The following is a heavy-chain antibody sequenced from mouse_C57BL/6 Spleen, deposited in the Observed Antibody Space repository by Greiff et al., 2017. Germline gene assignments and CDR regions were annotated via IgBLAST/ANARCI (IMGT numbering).Heavy chain of an antibody. CDR1: GYSITSGYY. CDR2: ISYDGSN. V-gene: IGHV3-6*01. D-gene: IGHD4-1*01. CDR3: ARGGTGTGFDY. J-gene: IGHJ2*01. Sequence: DVKLQESGPGLVKPSQSLSLTCSVTGYSITSGYYWNWIRQFPGNKREWMGYISYDGSNNYNPSLKNRISITRDTSKNQFFLKLNSVTTEDTATYYCARGGTGTGFDYWGQGTTLTVSS.